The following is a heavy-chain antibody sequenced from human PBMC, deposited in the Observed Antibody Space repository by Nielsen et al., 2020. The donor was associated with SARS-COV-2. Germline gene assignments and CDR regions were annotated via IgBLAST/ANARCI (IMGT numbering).Heavy chain of an antibody. J-gene: IGHJ4*02. CDR3: AREQLVLLDY. V-gene: IGHV3-23*01. CDR1: GGTFSTYA. D-gene: IGHD6-6*01. Sequence: SCKASGGTFSTYAMSWVRQAPGKGLEWVSAINGSGSSTFYADSVKGRFTISRDNSKNTLYLQMNSLRAEDTAVYYCAREQLVLLDYWGQGTLVTVSS. CDR2: INGSGSST.